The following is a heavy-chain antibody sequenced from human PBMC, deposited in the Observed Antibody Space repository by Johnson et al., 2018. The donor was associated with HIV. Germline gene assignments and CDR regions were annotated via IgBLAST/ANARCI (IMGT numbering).Heavy chain of an antibody. CDR3: ARYSGSYVTSAFDI. J-gene: IGHJ3*02. D-gene: IGHD1-26*01. Sequence: VQLVESGGGVVRPGGSLRLSCAASGFTFDDYGMSWVRQAPGKGLEWVSGINWNGGSTGYADSVKGRFTISRDNAKNSLYLQMNSLRTEDRALYYCARYSGSYVTSAFDIWGQGTMVTVSS. CDR1: GFTFDDYG. CDR2: INWNGGST. V-gene: IGHV3-20*04.